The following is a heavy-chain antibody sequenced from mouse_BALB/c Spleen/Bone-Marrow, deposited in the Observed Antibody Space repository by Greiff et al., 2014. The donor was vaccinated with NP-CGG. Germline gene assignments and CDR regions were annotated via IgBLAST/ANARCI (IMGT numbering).Heavy chain of an antibody. CDR3: TRRYEVGCFDV. V-gene: IGHV1S137*01. J-gene: IGHJ1*01. D-gene: IGHD2-14*01. CDR1: GYTFTDYA. Sequence: KLSCKGSGYTFTDYAMHWVKQSHAKSLERIGVIIPYYGDANYNQKFKCKATITVDKSSSTAYMELARLTSEDSAIDYCTRRYEVGCFDVWGAGNTVPVPS. CDR2: IIPYYGDA.